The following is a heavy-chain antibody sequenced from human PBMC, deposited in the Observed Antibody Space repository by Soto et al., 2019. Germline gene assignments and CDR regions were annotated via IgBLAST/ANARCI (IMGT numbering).Heavy chain of an antibody. CDR2: ISGTGTTT. CDR3: VKAVYLLDFDY. V-gene: IGHV3-23*01. J-gene: IGHJ4*02. CDR1: GFTFSSYA. D-gene: IGHD2-8*01. Sequence: LRLSCAASGFTFSSYAMTWVRQAPGKGLEWVSTISGTGTTTYYADSVKGRFTISRDNSKNTLYLQMNSLRTEDTAVYYCVKAVYLLDFDYWGQGTLVTVS.